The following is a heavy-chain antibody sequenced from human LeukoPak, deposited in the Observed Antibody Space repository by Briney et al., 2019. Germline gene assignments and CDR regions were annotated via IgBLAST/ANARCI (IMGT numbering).Heavy chain of an antibody. CDR1: GFTFSSCA. J-gene: IGHJ3*02. D-gene: IGHD2-2*01. Sequence: PGGSLRLSCAASGFTFSSCAMSWVRQAPGKGLEWVSAISGGGGSTYYADSVKGRFTISRDNAKNSLYLQMNSLRAEDTAVYYCARGGVLGYCSSTSCQAAFDIWGQGTMVTVSS. CDR3: ARGGVLGYCSSTSCQAAFDI. V-gene: IGHV3-23*01. CDR2: ISGGGGST.